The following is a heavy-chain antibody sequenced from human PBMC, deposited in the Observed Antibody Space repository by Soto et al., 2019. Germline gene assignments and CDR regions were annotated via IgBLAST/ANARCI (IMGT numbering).Heavy chain of an antibody. CDR2: VYYTGST. V-gene: IGHV4-38-2*02. Sequence: SETLSLTCAVSGYSISIAYYWGCIRQPPGKGLEWIGSVYYTGSTDYNPSLKSRVTISVDTYKNQFSLKLSSVTAADTAVYYCAREENGTLLSPPYTTNIVGMDVWGQGTTVTVSS. CDR3: AREENGTLLSPPYTTNIVGMDV. D-gene: IGHD1-1*01. J-gene: IGHJ6*02. CDR1: GYSISIAYY.